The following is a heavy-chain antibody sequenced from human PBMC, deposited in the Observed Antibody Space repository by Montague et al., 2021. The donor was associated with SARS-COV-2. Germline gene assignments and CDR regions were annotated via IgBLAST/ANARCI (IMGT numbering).Heavy chain of an antibody. D-gene: IGHD3-10*01. Sequence: SKTLSLTCSVSGDSINNSRYYWGWIRQPPGKGLEWIGTIDYSGSAYYNPSLKSRVTISVDTSKDQFSLKLNSVTATDTAVYYCARLESTRGVIIRGAFHIWGQGTKVTVSS. V-gene: IGHV4-39*01. CDR3: ARLESTRGVIIRGAFHI. CDR1: GDSINNSRYY. CDR2: IDYSGSA. J-gene: IGHJ3*02.